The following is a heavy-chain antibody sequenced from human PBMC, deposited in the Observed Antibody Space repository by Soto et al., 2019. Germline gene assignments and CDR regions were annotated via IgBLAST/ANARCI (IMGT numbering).Heavy chain of an antibody. CDR3: ARDPGDFWSGYSSGLGYGMDV. CDR2: INSDGSST. J-gene: IGHJ6*02. V-gene: IGHV3-74*01. CDR1: GFTFSSYW. D-gene: IGHD3-3*01. Sequence: GGSLRLSCAASGFTFSSYWMHWVRQAPGKGLVWVSRINSDGSSTSYADSVKGRFTISRDNAKNTLYLQMNSLRAEDTAVYYCARDPGDFWSGYSSGLGYGMDVWGQGTTVTVSS.